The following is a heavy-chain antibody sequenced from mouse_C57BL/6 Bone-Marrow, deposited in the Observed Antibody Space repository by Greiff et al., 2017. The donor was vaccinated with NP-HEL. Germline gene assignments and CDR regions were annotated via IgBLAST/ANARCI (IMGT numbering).Heavy chain of an antibody. CDR3: ARRGDYYGSSYWYFDV. D-gene: IGHD1-1*01. V-gene: IGHV1-54*01. Sequence: QVQLKQSGAELVRPGTSVKVSCKASGYAFTNYLIEWVKQRPGQGLEWIGVINPGSGGTNYNEKFKGKATLTADKSSSTAYMQLSSLTSEDSAVYFCARRGDYYGSSYWYFDVWGTGTTVTVSS. CDR1: GYAFTNYL. J-gene: IGHJ1*03. CDR2: INPGSGGT.